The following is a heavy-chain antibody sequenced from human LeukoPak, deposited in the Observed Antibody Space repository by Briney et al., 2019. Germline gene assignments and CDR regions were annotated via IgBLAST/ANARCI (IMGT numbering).Heavy chain of an antibody. CDR2: IKQDGSEK. CDR3: ARVAVTPILYYYYYYMDV. CDR1: GFTFSSYW. J-gene: IGHJ6*03. D-gene: IGHD2-21*02. V-gene: IGHV3-7*01. Sequence: PGGSLRLSCAASGFTFSSYWMSWVRQAPGKGLEWVANIKQDGSEKYYVDSVKGRFAISRDNAKNSLYLQMNSLRAEDTAVYYCARVAVTPILYYYYYYMDVWGKGTTATVSS.